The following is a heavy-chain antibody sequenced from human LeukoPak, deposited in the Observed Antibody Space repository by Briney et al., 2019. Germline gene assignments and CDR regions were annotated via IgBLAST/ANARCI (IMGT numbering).Heavy chain of an antibody. CDR3: AKRSAESSGYFNY. D-gene: IGHD6-19*01. CDR1: GFTLSSYV. V-gene: IGHV3-30*04. CDR2: ISYDGSNE. J-gene: IGHJ4*02. Sequence: GGSLRLSCAASGFTLSSYVMHWVRQAPGKGLEWVAVISYDGSNEYYSDSVKGRFTISRDNSKNTLYLQMNSLRAEDTAVYYCAKRSAESSGYFNYWGQGNLVTVSS.